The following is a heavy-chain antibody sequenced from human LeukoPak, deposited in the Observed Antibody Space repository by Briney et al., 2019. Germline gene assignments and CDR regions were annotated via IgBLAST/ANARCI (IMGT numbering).Heavy chain of an antibody. CDR1: GFTFSSYS. Sequence: EPGGSLRLSCAASGFTFSSYSMNWVRQAPGKGLEWVSYISSSSSTIYYADSVKGRFTISRDNAKNSLYLQMNSLRDEDTAVFYCAGSTYNWNGYFHSWGQGTLVTVSS. CDR3: AGSTYNWNGYFHS. D-gene: IGHD1-1*01. J-gene: IGHJ4*02. V-gene: IGHV3-48*02. CDR2: ISSSSSTI.